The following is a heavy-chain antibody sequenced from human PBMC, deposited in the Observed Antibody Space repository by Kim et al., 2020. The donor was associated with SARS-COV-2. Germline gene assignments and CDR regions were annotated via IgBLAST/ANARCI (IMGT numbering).Heavy chain of an antibody. CDR2: IYYSGST. CDR3: ARRGRARNYYYYYMDV. J-gene: IGHJ6*03. Sequence: SETLSLICTVSGGSISSYYWSWIRQPQGKGLEWIGYIYYSGSTNYNPSLKSRVTISVDTSKNQFSLKLSSLTAADTAVSYCARRGRARNYYYYYMDVWG. CDR1: GGSISSYY. D-gene: IGHD2-15*01. V-gene: IGHV4-59*08.